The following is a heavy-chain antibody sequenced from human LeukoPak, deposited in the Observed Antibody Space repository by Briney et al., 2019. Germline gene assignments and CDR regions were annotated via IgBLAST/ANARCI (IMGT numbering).Heavy chain of an antibody. CDR1: TXXXXX. J-gene: IGHJ4*02. V-gene: IGHV3-7*01. CDR3: TRARYYDSSGYEQYYFDY. Sequence: TXXXXXMSWXXXAPGXXLXXXXXXXQDGSEKYYVDSVKGRFTISRDNAKNSLYLQMNSLRAEDTAVYYCTRARYYDSSGYEQYYFDYWGQGTLVTVSS. D-gene: IGHD3-22*01. CDR2: XXQDGSEK.